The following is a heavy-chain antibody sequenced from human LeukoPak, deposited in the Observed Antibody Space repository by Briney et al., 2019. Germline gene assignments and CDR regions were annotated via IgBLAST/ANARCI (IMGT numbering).Heavy chain of an antibody. Sequence: PGRSLRLSCAASGFTFDDYAMHWVRQAPGKGLEWVSGISWNRGSIGYADSVKGRFTISRDNAKNSLYLQMNSLRAEDTALYYCAKGQRNDVVNWFDPWGQGTLVTVSS. CDR3: AKGQRNDVVNWFDP. V-gene: IGHV3-9*01. CDR1: GFTFDDYA. CDR2: ISWNRGSI. D-gene: IGHD1-1*01. J-gene: IGHJ5*02.